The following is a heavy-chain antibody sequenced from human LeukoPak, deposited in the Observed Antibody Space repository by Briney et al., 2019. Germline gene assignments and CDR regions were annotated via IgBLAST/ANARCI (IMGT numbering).Heavy chain of an antibody. CDR1: GFTFRSYG. V-gene: IGHV3-30*18. CDR3: AKFPTKVRGVAY. J-gene: IGHJ4*02. CDR2: ISYDGSNK. Sequence: GRSLRLSCAASGFTFRSYGMHWVRQAPGKGLEWVAVISYDGSNKYYADSVKGRFTISRDNSKNTLYLQMNSLRAKDTAVYYCAKFPTKVRGVAYWGQGTLVTVSS. D-gene: IGHD3-10*01.